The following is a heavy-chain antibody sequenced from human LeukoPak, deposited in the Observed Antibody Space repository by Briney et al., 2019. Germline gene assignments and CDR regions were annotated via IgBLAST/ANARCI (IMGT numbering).Heavy chain of an antibody. CDR3: VRVYGPGMDEYFHL. D-gene: IGHD3/OR15-3a*01. CDR2: IKEDGTIT. J-gene: IGHJ1*01. V-gene: IGHV3-74*01. Sequence: PGGSLRLACAVHGFTFGGAWIHWVRQAPGKGVVWDSRIKEDGTITIYADSVNGRFSISSVNAKDTLYLQMNSLRAEDTAVYDCVRVYGPGMDEYFHLWGQGTLVTVSS. CDR1: GFTFGGAW.